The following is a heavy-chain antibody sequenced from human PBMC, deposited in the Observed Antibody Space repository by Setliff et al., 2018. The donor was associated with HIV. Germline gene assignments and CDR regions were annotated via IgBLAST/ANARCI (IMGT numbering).Heavy chain of an antibody. V-gene: IGHV3-23*01. J-gene: IGHJ4*02. CDR2: ISGGDTT. CDR3: AKVSGYNIWSGSYYFDY. CDR1: GFTFRTYA. D-gene: IGHD3-3*01. Sequence: GGSLRLSCAASGFTFRTYAMSWVRRAPGKGLEWVASISGGDTTHYADSVKGRFTIARDNSKNTVLLEMRSLRVDDTAVYFCAKVSGYNIWSGSYYFDYWGQGTLVTVS.